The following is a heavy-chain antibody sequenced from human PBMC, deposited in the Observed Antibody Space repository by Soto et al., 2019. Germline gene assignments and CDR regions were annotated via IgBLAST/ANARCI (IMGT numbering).Heavy chain of an antibody. Sequence: SETLSLTCAVYGGSFSGYYWSWIRHPPGKRLAWMGEINHSGTTNYNPYPKTRISISVDTSKNHISLKQSSMTAADTAVYYCARGAHPRSWYNWFDPWGRGSLVTVSS. D-gene: IGHD6-13*01. CDR3: ARGAHPRSWYNWFDP. CDR1: GGSFSGYY. CDR2: INHSGTT. J-gene: IGHJ5*02. V-gene: IGHV4-34*01.